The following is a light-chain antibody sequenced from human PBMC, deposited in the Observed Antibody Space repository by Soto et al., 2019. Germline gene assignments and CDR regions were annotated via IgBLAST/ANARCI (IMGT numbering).Light chain of an antibody. V-gene: IGKV4-1*01. J-gene: IGKJ1*01. Sequence: DIVMTQSPDSLAVSLGERATINCKSSQSVLYSPNNKNYLAWYQHKPGQPPRLLVYWASTRESGVPDRFSGSGSGTGFTLTISSLQAEDVAVYYCQQYYGTPRTLGQGTKVEIK. CDR1: QSVLYSPNNKNY. CDR3: QQYYGTPRT. CDR2: WAS.